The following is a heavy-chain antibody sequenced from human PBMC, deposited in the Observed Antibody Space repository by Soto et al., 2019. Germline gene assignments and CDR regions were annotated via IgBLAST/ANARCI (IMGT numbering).Heavy chain of an antibody. CDR2: IKQDGSEK. CDR1: GFTFSSYW. CDR3: ARGMDEDIVATILGFDY. V-gene: IGHV3-7*04. Sequence: GGSLRLSCAASGFTFSSYWMSWVRQGPGKGLEWVANIKQDGSEKYYVDSVKGRFTISRDNAKNSLYLQMNSLRAEDTAVYYCARGMDEDIVATILGFDYWGQGTLVTVSS. J-gene: IGHJ4*02. D-gene: IGHD5-12*01.